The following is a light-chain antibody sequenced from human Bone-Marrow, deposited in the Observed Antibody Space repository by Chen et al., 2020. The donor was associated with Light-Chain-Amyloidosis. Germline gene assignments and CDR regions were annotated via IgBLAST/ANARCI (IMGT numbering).Light chain of an antibody. J-gene: IGLJ3*02. CDR2: DVS. V-gene: IGLV2-11*01. CDR1: SRDVGGYDS. CDR3: CSYAGIHWV. Sequence: QSALTQPRSVSGSPGQSVTISCTGTSRDVGGYDSVSWYQQYPGKAPKLMTYDVSKRPSGVPDRFSASKYGNTASLTISGLQAEDEADYYCCSYAGIHWVFGGGTKLTVL.